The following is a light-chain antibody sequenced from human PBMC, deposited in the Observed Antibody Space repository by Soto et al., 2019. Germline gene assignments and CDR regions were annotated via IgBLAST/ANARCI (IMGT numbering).Light chain of an antibody. V-gene: IGLV2-14*03. Sequence: QPVLTQPASLSGSPGQSITISCTGTSSDVGGYNYVSWYQQHPGKAPKLMIHGVSNRPSGDSNRFSGSKSGNTDSLTISGLQAEDEADYYCRSYRGSRTTHYVFGTGTKVTVL. CDR1: SSDVGGYNY. CDR3: RSYRGSRTTHYV. CDR2: GVS. J-gene: IGLJ1*01.